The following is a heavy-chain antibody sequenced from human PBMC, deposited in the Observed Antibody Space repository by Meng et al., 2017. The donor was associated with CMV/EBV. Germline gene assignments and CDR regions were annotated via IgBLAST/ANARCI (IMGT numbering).Heavy chain of an antibody. CDR3: ASPPGYSSGWYLN. J-gene: IGHJ4*02. Sequence: DSGVTCSSYWMHWVRQAQGKGLVWDSRINSDGSSTSYADSVKGRFTISRDNAKNTLYLQMNSLRADDTAVYYCASPPGYSSGWYLNWGQGTLVTVSS. D-gene: IGHD6-19*01. CDR1: GVTCSSYW. CDR2: INSDGSST. V-gene: IGHV3-74*01.